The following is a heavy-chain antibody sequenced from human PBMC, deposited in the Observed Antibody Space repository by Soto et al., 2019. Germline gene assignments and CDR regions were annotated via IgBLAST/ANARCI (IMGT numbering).Heavy chain of an antibody. V-gene: IGHV4-59*01. CDR3: ARGEHDYGDYGVGY. Sequence: PSETLSLTCTVSGGSISSYYWSWIRQPPGKGLEWIGYIYYSGSTNYNPSLKSRVTVSVDTSKNQFSLKLSPVTAADTAVYYCARGEHDYGDYGVGYWGQGTLVTVSS. CDR2: IYYSGST. D-gene: IGHD4-17*01. J-gene: IGHJ4*02. CDR1: GGSISSYY.